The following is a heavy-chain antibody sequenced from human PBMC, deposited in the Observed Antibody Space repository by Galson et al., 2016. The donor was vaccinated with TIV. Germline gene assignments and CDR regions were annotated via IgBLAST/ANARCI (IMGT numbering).Heavy chain of an antibody. J-gene: IGHJ4*02. CDR1: GDTFTGYY. V-gene: IGHV1-2*02. D-gene: IGHD4-17*01. CDR3: ARARYGDYFDY. CDR2: IDPRSVAT. Sequence: SVKVSCKASGDTFTGYYVHWVRQAPGQGLEWMGWIDPRSVATNYAQKFQGRVTMTRDTSISTDHMELTRLTPDDTAVYSCARARYGDYFDYWGQGALVTVAS.